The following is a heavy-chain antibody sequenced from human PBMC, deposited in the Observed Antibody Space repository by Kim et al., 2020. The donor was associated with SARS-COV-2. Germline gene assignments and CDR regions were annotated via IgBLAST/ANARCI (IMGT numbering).Heavy chain of an antibody. V-gene: IGHV3-30*04. J-gene: IGHJ6*04. CDR3: ARDNTVASIGDYYYGMDV. Sequence: GGSLRLSCAASGFTFSSYAMHWVRQAPGKGLEWVAVISYDGSNKYYADSVKGRFTISRDNSKNTLYLQMNSLRAEDTAVYYCARDNTVASIGDYYYGMDVWGEGTTGTVSS. CDR2: ISYDGSNK. CDR1: GFTFSSYA. D-gene: IGHD5-12*01.